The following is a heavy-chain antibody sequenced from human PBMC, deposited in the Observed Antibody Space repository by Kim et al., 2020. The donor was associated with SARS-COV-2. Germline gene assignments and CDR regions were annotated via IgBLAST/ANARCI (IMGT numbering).Heavy chain of an antibody. V-gene: IGHV1-2*06. CDR2: INPNSGGT. Sequence: ASVKVSCKASGYTFTGYYMHWVRQAPGKGLEWMGRINPNSGGTNYAQKFQGRVTMTRDTSISTAYMELSRLRSDDTAVYYCARDYQERFHGVPVDGYNEYYFDYWGQGTLVTVSS. CDR3: ARDYQERFHGVPVDGYNEYYFDY. J-gene: IGHJ4*02. CDR1: GYTFTGYY. D-gene: IGHD5-12*01.